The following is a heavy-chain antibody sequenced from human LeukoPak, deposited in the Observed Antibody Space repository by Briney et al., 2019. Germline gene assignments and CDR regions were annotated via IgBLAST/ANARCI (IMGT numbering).Heavy chain of an antibody. CDR1: GFTFSSYG. CDR2: IWYDGSNK. J-gene: IGHJ4*02. CDR3: AKGYYYDSSGCPFDY. D-gene: IGHD3-22*01. Sequence: GGSLRLSCAASGFTFSSYGMHWVRQAPGKGLEWVAVIWYDGSNKYYADSVKGQFTISRDNSKNTLYLQMNSLRAEDTAVYYCAKGYYYDSSGCPFDYWGQGTLVTVSS. V-gene: IGHV3-33*06.